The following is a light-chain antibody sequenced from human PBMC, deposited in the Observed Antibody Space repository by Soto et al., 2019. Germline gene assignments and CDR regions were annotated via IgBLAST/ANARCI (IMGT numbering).Light chain of an antibody. Sequence: SALTQPRSVSGSPGQSVTISCTGTSSDVGTYNFVSWYQQHPDKAPKLMIYDVTKRPSGVPDRFSGAKSGNTASLTISGLQADDEADYYCCSYAGAYNLVFGGGTKLTVL. J-gene: IGLJ2*01. CDR3: CSYAGAYNLV. V-gene: IGLV2-11*01. CDR1: SSDVGTYNF. CDR2: DVT.